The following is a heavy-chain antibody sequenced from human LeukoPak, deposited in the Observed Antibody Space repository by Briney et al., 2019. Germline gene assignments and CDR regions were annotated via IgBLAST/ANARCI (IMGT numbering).Heavy chain of an antibody. V-gene: IGHV3-30-3*01. J-gene: IGHJ3*02. CDR1: GFTFSSYA. D-gene: IGHD2-2*01. Sequence: GGSLRLSCAASGFTFSSYAMHWVRQAPGKGLEWVAVISYDGSNKYYADSVKGRFTISRDNSKNTLYLQMNSLRAEDTDVYYCAREGYCSSTSCYEDAFDIWGQGTMVTVSS. CDR3: AREGYCSSTSCYEDAFDI. CDR2: ISYDGSNK.